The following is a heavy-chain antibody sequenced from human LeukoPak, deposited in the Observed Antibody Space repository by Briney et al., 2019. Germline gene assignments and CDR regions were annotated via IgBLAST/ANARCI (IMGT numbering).Heavy chain of an antibody. CDR1: GYSFTSYW. D-gene: IGHD2-2*01. CDR2: IYPGDSDT. CDR3: ARQGGYCSSTSCYALLYFDY. J-gene: IGHJ4*02. V-gene: IGHV5-51*01. Sequence: GESLKISCKGSGYSFTSYWIGWVRPMPGKGLEWMGIIYPGDSDTRYSPSFQGQVTISADKSISTAYLQWSSLKASDTAMYYCARQGGYCSSTSCYALLYFDYWGQGTLVTVSS.